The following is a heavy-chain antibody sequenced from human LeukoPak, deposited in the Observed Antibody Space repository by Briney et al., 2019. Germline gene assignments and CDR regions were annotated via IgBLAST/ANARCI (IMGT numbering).Heavy chain of an antibody. D-gene: IGHD6-13*01. CDR3: ARGSGSSLNDAFDI. CDR1: GFTVSSNY. Sequence: GGSLRLSCAASGFTVSSNYMSWVRQAPGKGLEWVSVIYSGGSTYYAGSVKGRFTISRDNSKNTLYLQMNSLRAEDTAVYYCARGSGSSLNDAFDIWGQGTMVTVSS. V-gene: IGHV3-53*01. CDR2: IYSGGST. J-gene: IGHJ3*02.